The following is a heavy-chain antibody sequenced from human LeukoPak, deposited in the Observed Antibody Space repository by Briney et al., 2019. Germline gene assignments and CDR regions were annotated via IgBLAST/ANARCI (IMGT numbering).Heavy chain of an antibody. D-gene: IGHD3-22*01. Sequence: GGSLRLSCTASGFTFGDYAMSWFRQAPGKGLEWVGFIRSKAYGGTTEYAASVKGRFTISRDDSKSIAYLQMNSLKTEDTAVYYCTRRNYDSSGYSAYWGQGTLVAVSS. V-gene: IGHV3-49*03. J-gene: IGHJ4*02. CDR1: GFTFGDYA. CDR2: IRSKAYGGTT. CDR3: TRRNYDSSGYSAY.